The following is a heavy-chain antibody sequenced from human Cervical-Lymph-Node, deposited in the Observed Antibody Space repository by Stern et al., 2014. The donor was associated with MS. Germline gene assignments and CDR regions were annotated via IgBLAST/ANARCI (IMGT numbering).Heavy chain of an antibody. CDR3: ATNRVMVPGKDFFYGLDV. CDR2: MSYDGSSQ. D-gene: IGHD3-10*01. V-gene: IGHV3-30*03. Sequence: VQLVESGGGVVQPGRSLGLSCAASGFTFSSYGMLWFRQAPGKGLEWVALMSYDGSSQYYADSVKGRFTVSRDNSKNTLYLQMSSLRAEDTAVYYCATNRVMVPGKDFFYGLDVWGQGTTVTVSS. J-gene: IGHJ6*02. CDR1: GFTFSSYG.